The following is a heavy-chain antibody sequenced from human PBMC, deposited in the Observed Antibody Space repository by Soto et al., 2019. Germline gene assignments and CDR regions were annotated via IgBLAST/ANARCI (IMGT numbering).Heavy chain of an antibody. CDR3: ARPLGFCSITSRHLWFYP. Sequence: QVQLQESGPGLVKPSETLSLTCTVSGGSISSYYWSWIRQPPGKGLEWIGYIYYRGSTNYNPSLQSRVTILVDTSMNQDSLKLSSVTASDTAVYYCARPLGFCSITSRHLWFYPWGHGNQVTLSS. CDR2: IYYRGST. V-gene: IGHV4-59*08. CDR1: GGSISSYY. D-gene: IGHD2-2*01. J-gene: IGHJ5*02.